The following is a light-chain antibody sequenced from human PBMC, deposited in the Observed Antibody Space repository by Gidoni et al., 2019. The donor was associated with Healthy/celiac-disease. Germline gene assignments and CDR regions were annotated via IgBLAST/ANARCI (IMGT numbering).Light chain of an antibody. Sequence: LVMTQSPATLSVSPGERATLSCRASQRVSSNLAWYQQKPGQAPRLLIYGASTRATGIPARFSGSGSGTEFTLTISSLQSEDFAVYYCQQYNNYPLRLTFGGGTKVEIK. V-gene: IGKV3-15*01. CDR3: QQYNNYPLRLT. J-gene: IGKJ4*01. CDR2: GAS. CDR1: QRVSSN.